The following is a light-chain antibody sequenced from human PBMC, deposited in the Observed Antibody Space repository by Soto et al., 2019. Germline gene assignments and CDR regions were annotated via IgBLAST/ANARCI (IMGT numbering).Light chain of an antibody. CDR2: DAS. CDR3: QQYGSSPLT. Sequence: PGETATLAFRASQSVSSYLAWYQQKHGQAPRLLIDDASNRATGIPARFSGSGYGTDFNLTISSLETEDFAVYYCQQYGSSPLTFGGGTKVDIK. V-gene: IGKV3-11*01. CDR1: QSVSSY. J-gene: IGKJ4*01.